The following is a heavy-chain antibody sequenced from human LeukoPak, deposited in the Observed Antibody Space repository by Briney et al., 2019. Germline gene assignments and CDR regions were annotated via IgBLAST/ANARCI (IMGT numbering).Heavy chain of an antibody. CDR1: GGSFSGYY. D-gene: IGHD2-2*01. Sequence: SETLSLTCAVYGGSFSGYYWSWIRQPPGKGLEWIGEINHSGSNNYNPSLKSRVTISVDTSKNQFSLKLSSVTAADTAVYYCARGICSTSCYYYYYYGMDVWGQGTTVTVSS. CDR3: ARGICSTSCYYYYYYGMDV. J-gene: IGHJ6*02. CDR2: INHSGSN. V-gene: IGHV4-34*01.